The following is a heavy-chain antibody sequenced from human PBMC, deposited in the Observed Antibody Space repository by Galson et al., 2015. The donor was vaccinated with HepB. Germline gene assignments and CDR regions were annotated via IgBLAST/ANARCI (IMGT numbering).Heavy chain of an antibody. CDR3: ASFLGGLYSSSWPILGLAFDI. CDR2: IYYSGST. Sequence: ETLSLTCTVSGGSISSSSYYWGWIRQPPGKGLEWIGSIYYSGSTYYNPSLKSRVTISVDTSKNQFSLKLSSVTAADTAVYYCASFLGGLYSSSWPILGLAFDIWGQGTMVTVSS. CDR1: GGSISSSSYY. J-gene: IGHJ3*02. V-gene: IGHV4-39*01. D-gene: IGHD6-13*01.